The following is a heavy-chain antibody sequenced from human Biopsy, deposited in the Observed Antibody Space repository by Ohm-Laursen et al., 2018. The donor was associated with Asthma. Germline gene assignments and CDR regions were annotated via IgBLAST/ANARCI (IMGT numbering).Heavy chain of an antibody. D-gene: IGHD6-19*01. CDR3: AKDFRGIAVAGDRGFDY. J-gene: IGHJ4*02. Sequence: SLGLSCSASGFTFSSSAMSWVRQAPGKGLERVSAITGSGGTTYYADSVRGRFTIPRDNSKSTLFLQMDSLSAEDTAVYYCAKDFRGIAVAGDRGFDYWGQGTLVTVSS. CDR1: GFTFSSSA. CDR2: ITGSGGTT. V-gene: IGHV3-23*01.